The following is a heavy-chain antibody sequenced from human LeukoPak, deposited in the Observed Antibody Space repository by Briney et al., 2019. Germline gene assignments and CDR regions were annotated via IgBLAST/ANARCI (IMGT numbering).Heavy chain of an antibody. CDR3: ARTGYGQLPTYYFDY. Sequence: GESLKISCKGSGYSFTSYWIGWVRQMPGKGLEWMGIIYPGDSDTRYSPSFQGQVTISADKSISTAYLQWSGLKASDTAMYYCARTGYGQLPTYYFDYWGQGTLVTVSS. CDR2: IYPGDSDT. D-gene: IGHD2-2*01. J-gene: IGHJ4*02. V-gene: IGHV5-51*01. CDR1: GYSFTSYW.